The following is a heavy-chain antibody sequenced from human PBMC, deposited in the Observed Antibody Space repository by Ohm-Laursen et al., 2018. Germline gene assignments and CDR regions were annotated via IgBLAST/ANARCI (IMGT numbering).Heavy chain of an antibody. CDR3: ARGGYSSSGGYFQH. CDR1: GFTFSSYA. CDR2: ISGSGGST. J-gene: IGHJ1*01. Sequence: SLRLSCAASGFTFSSYAMSWVRQAPGKGLEWVSAISGSGGSTDYADSVKGRFTISRDNAKNSLYLQMNSLRAEDTAVYYCARGGYSSSGGYFQHWGQGTLVTVSS. D-gene: IGHD6-13*01. V-gene: IGHV3-23*01.